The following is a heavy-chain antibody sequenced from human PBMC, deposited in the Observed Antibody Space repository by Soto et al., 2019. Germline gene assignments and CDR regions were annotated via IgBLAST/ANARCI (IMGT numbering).Heavy chain of an antibody. D-gene: IGHD6-13*01. V-gene: IGHV4-38-2*01. J-gene: IGHJ4*02. Sequence: PSETLSLTCAVSGYFFSSDYFWGWIRQPPGKGLEWIGSIYQSGSTYYNPSLKSRVSTSVDTSKNQFSLKLSSVTAADTAVYYCARAAYGSSTMFDYWGRGALVTVYS. CDR1: GYFFSSDYF. CDR2: IYQSGST. CDR3: ARAAYGSSTMFDY.